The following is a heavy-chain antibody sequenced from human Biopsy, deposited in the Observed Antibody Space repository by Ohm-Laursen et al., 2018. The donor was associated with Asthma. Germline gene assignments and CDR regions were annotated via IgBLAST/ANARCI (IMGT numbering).Heavy chain of an antibody. CDR1: GGSMTPTSHY. J-gene: IGHJ6*02. D-gene: IGHD3-3*01. V-gene: IGHV4-39*01. Sequence: TLSLTCTVSGGSMTPTSHYWDWIRQAPGKGLEWIGYISYGGKTSYNPSLKNRVTISRDTSKNQFSLRLTSVTAADTAVYFCARRITIFGVVQKDHGMDSWGQGTTVIVSS. CDR3: ARRITIFGVVQKDHGMDS. CDR2: ISYGGKT.